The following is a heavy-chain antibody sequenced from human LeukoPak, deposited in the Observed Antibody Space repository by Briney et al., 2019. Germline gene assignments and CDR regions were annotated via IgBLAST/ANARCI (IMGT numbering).Heavy chain of an antibody. D-gene: IGHD5-24*01. J-gene: IGHJ4*02. Sequence: PGGSLRLSCAASRFTFDDYAMHWVRQAPGKGLEWVSLISGDGGSTYYADSVKGRFTISRDNSKNSLYLQMNSLRTEDTALYYCAKERDGYDVFDYWGQGTLVTVSS. V-gene: IGHV3-43*02. CDR3: AKERDGYDVFDY. CDR1: RFTFDDYA. CDR2: ISGDGGST.